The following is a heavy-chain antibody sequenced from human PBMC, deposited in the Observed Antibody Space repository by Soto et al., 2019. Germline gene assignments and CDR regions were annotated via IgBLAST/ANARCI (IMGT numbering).Heavy chain of an antibody. Sequence: QLQLQESGPGLVKPSETLSLTCTVSGGSISSSSYYWGWIRQPPGKGLEWIGSIYYSGSTYYNPSLKRRVTISLDTAKTPCTRKRSSVTAADTVVYYCARHGMDYYDSSGYYYSPDYFAYGGQGTLVPVSS. CDR1: GGSISSSSYY. J-gene: IGHJ4*02. V-gene: IGHV4-39*01. CDR2: IYYSGST. D-gene: IGHD3-22*01. CDR3: ARHGMDYYDSSGYYYSPDYFAY.